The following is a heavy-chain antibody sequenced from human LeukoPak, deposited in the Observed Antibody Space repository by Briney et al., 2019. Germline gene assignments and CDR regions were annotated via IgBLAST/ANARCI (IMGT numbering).Heavy chain of an antibody. CDR3: ARAITMIGPNWFDP. J-gene: IGHJ5*02. V-gene: IGHV1-69*02. CDR1: GGTFTINT. D-gene: IGHD3-22*01. CDR2: IVPILDIA. Sequence: SGTLCFKAAGGTFTINTISWVRQGPGQGLEWMRRIVPILDIANYAQKYQGRVKITTDKSTSTAYMELSSLRSEDTAVYYCARAITMIGPNWFDPWGQGTLVTVSS.